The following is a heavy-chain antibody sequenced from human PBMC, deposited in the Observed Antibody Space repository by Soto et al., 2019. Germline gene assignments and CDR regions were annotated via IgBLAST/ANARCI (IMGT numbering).Heavy chain of an antibody. Sequence: QVQLVESGGGVVQPGRSLRLSCAASGFTFSSYAMHWVRQAPGKGLEWVAVISYDGSNKYYADSVKGRFTISRDNSKNTLYLQMNILRAEDTAVYYCAREGSTKIGYCSGGSCPDFDYWGQGTLVTVSS. CDR2: ISYDGSNK. J-gene: IGHJ4*02. CDR1: GFTFSSYA. CDR3: AREGSTKIGYCSGGSCPDFDY. V-gene: IGHV3-30-3*01. D-gene: IGHD2-15*01.